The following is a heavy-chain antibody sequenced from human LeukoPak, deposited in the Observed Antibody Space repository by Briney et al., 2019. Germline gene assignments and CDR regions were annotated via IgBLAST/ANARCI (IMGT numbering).Heavy chain of an antibody. V-gene: IGHV4-39*01. D-gene: IGHD1-26*01. J-gene: IGHJ4*02. CDR1: GGSISSSSYY. CDR3: ARHSGSYNDYFDY. Sequence: SETLSLTCTVSGGSISSSSYYWGWLRQPPGKGLEWIGSIYYSGSTYYNPSLKSRVTISVDTSKNQFSLKLSSVTAADTAVYYCARHSGSYNDYFDYWGQGTLVTVSS. CDR2: IYYSGST.